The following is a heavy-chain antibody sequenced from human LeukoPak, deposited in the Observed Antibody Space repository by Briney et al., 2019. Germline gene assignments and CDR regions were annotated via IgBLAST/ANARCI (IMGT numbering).Heavy chain of an antibody. V-gene: IGHV4-34*01. J-gene: IGHJ6*03. Sequence: PSETLSLTCAVYSGSFSGYYWSWIRQPPGKGLEWIGEIDHSGSTNYNPSLKGRLTISLDTSKNQFSLKLSSVTAADTAVYYCARGQDFWSGPRMDVWGKGTTVTVSS. CDR2: IDHSGST. D-gene: IGHD3-3*01. CDR3: ARGQDFWSGPRMDV. CDR1: SGSFSGYY.